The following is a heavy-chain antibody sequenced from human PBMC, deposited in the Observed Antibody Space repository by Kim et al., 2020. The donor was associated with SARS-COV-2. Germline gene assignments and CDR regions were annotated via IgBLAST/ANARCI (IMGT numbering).Heavy chain of an antibody. CDR3: ARLTSPYYDFWSGYYTGDYWFDP. D-gene: IGHD3-3*01. Sequence: ASVKVSCKASGYTFTSYGISWVRQAPGQGLEWMGWISVYNGNTNYAQKLQGRVTMTTDTSTSTAYMELMSLRSDDTAVYYCARLTSPYYDFWSGYYTGDYWFDPWGQGTLVTVSS. V-gene: IGHV1-18*01. CDR1: GYTFTSYG. CDR2: ISVYNGNT. J-gene: IGHJ5*02.